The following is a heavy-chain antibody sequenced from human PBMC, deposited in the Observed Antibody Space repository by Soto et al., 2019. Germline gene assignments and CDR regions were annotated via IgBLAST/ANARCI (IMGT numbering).Heavy chain of an antibody. J-gene: IGHJ4*02. D-gene: IGHD5-12*01. CDR1: GASITSSY. CDR3: ARGGNRYSNVASGVGGFDY. Sequence: QLQLQESGPGLVKPSETLSLTCTVSGASITSSYWSWIRQSPGKGLEWIAYVYHTGATNYNPSLKSRVTISLDASKSQSSLNLTSLSTADTAVYFCARGGNRYSNVASGVGGFDYWGQGSLVTVSS. CDR2: VYHTGAT. V-gene: IGHV4-59*01.